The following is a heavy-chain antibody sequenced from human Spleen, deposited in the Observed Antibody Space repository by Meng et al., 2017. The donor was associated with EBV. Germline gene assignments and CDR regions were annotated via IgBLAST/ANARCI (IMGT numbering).Heavy chain of an antibody. V-gene: IGHV4-61*01. CDR3: ARDNGDYVSDP. J-gene: IGHJ5*02. CDR2: ISYSGST. Sequence: QGQLHGSGPGLVKPLETLSLTWTVSGGSGSSGSYYWGWIRQPPGKGLEWIGYISYSGSTNYNPSLKSRVTISVDTSKNQFSLKLSSVTAADTAVYYCARDNGDYVSDPWGQGTLVTVSS. CDR1: GGSGSSGSYY. D-gene: IGHD4-17*01.